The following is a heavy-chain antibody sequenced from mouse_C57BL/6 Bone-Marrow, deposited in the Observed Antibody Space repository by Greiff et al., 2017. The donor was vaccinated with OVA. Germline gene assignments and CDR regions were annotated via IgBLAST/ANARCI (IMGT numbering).Heavy chain of an antibody. CDR1: GYAFSSSW. D-gene: IGHD1-1*02. V-gene: IGHV1-82*01. CDR2: IYPGDGDT. CDR3: ARSVRVAGYCDY. Sequence: VQLQQSGPELVKPGASVKISCKASGYAFSSSWMNWVKQRPGKGLEWIGRIYPGDGDTNYNGKFKGKATLTADKSSSTAYMQLSSLTSEDSAVYFCARSVRVAGYCDYWGQGTTLTVSS. J-gene: IGHJ2*01.